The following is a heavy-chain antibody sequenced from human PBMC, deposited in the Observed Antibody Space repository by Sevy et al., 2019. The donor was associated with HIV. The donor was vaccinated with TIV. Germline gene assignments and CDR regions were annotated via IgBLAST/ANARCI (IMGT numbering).Heavy chain of an antibody. CDR2: ISSSSSYI. CDR3: ASLVGATNPFDY. D-gene: IGHD1-26*01. Sequence: GGSLRLSCAASGLTFSSYSMNWVRQAPGKGLEWVSSISSSSSYIYYADSVKGRFTISRDNAKNSLYLQMNSLRAEDTAVYYCASLVGATNPFDYWGQGTLVTVSS. CDR1: GLTFSSYS. J-gene: IGHJ4*02. V-gene: IGHV3-21*01.